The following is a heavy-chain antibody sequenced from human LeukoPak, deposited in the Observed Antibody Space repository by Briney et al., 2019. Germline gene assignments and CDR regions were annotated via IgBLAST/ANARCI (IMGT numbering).Heavy chain of an antibody. V-gene: IGHV3-30*02. CDR1: GFTFSSYG. CDR3: ARAGTLTGYYSGWFDP. J-gene: IGHJ5*02. D-gene: IGHD3-9*01. Sequence: PGGSLRLSCAASGFTFSSYGMHWVRQAPGKGLEWVAFIRYDGSNKYYADSVKGRFTISRDNSKNTLYLQMNSLRAEDTAVYYCARAGTLTGYYSGWFDPWGQGTLVTVSS. CDR2: IRYDGSNK.